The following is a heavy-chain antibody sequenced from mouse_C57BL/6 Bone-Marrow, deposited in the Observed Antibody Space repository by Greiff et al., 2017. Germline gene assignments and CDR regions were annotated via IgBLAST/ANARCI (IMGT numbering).Heavy chain of an antibody. J-gene: IGHJ4*01. CDR1: GYSFTGYY. CDR2: IYPYNGVS. D-gene: IGHD1-1*01. V-gene: IGHV1-31*01. CDR3: ARSSTTVVATDYAMDY. Sequence: EVHLVESGPELVKPGASVKISCKASGYSFTGYYMHWVKQSHGNILDWIGYIYPYNGVSSYNQKFKGKATLTVDKSSSTAYMELRSLTSEDSAVYYCARSSTTVVATDYAMDYWGQGTSVTVSS.